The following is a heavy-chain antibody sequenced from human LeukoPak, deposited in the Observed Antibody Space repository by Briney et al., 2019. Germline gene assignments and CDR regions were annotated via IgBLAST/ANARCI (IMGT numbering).Heavy chain of an antibody. CDR2: INHSGST. CDR1: GGSFSGYY. J-gene: IGHJ4*02. D-gene: IGHD1-26*01. V-gene: IGHV4-34*01. CDR3: ARGEGSGSYNRFDY. Sequence: SETLSLTCAVYGGSFSGYYWSWIRQPPGKGLEWIGEINHSGSTNYNPSLKSRVTISVDTSKNQFSLKLSSVTAADTAVYYCARGEGSGSYNRFDYWGQGTLVTVSS.